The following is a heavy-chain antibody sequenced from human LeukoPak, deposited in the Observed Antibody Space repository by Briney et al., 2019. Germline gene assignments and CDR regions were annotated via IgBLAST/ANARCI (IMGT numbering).Heavy chain of an antibody. Sequence: SETLSLTCAVYGGSFSGYYWSWIRQSPGKGLEWIGEINHSGSTNYNPSLKSRVTISVDTSKNQFSLKLSSVTAADTAVYYCARHLPYCSSTSCYERNYYYYGMDVWGQGTTVTVSS. CDR3: ARHLPYCSSTSCYERNYYYYGMDV. J-gene: IGHJ6*02. CDR2: INHSGST. D-gene: IGHD2-2*01. V-gene: IGHV4-34*01. CDR1: GGSFSGYY.